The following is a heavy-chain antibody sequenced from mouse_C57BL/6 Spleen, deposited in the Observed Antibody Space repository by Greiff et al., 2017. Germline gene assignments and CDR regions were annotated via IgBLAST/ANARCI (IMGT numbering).Heavy chain of an antibody. Sequence: VQLQQSVAELVRPGASVKLSCTASGFNIKNTYMHWVKQRPEQGLEWIGRIDPANGNTKYAPKFQGKATITADTSSNTAYLQLSSLTSEDTAIYYCARSVPYYYGSSYDYFDYWGQGTTLTVSS. D-gene: IGHD1-1*01. CDR3: ARSVPYYYGSSYDYFDY. CDR1: GFNIKNTY. CDR2: IDPANGNT. J-gene: IGHJ2*01. V-gene: IGHV14-3*01.